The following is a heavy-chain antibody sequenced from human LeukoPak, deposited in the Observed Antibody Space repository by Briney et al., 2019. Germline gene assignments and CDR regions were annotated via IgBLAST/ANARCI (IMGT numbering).Heavy chain of an antibody. D-gene: IGHD3-3*01. CDR3: ARERNFYYYDY. V-gene: IGHV3-48*04. Sequence: GGSLRLSCAASGFTFSSYSMKWVRQAPRKGLEGVSYISSSSSTIYYADSVKGRFTISRDNAQNSLFLELNSLRGEDTAVYYCARERNFYYYDYWGQGALVTVSS. CDR1: GFTFSSYS. J-gene: IGHJ4*02. CDR2: ISSSSSTI.